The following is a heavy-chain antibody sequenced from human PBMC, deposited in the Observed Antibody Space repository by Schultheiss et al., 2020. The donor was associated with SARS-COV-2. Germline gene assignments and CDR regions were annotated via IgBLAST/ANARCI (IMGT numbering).Heavy chain of an antibody. CDR2: ISWNSGSI. J-gene: IGHJ4*02. Sequence: SLKISCAASGFTFDDYAMHWVRQAPGKGLEWVSGISWNSGSIGYADSVKGRFTISRDNSKNTLYLQMNSLKTEDTAVYYCTALGSWNSAIFKSYWGQGALVTVSS. V-gene: IGHV3-9*01. CDR1: GFTFDDYA. CDR3: TALGSWNSAIFKSY. D-gene: IGHD3-3*02.